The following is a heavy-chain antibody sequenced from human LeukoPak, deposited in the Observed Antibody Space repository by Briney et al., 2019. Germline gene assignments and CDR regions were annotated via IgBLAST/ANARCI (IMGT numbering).Heavy chain of an antibody. V-gene: IGHV1-2*02. D-gene: IGHD6-13*01. CDR2: INPNSGGT. CDR3: ARGSIAAADYFDY. J-gene: IGHJ4*02. CDR1: GYTFTGYY. Sequence: APVKVSCKASGYTFTGYYMHWVRQAPGQGLEWMGWINPNSGGTNYAQKLQGRVTMTTDTSTSTAYMELRSLRSDDTAVYYCARGSIAAADYFDYWGQGTLVTVSS.